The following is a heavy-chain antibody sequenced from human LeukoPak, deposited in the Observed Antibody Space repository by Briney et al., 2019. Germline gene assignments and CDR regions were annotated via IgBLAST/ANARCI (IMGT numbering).Heavy chain of an antibody. V-gene: IGHV1-8*03. CDR3: ARSWSGYYPYYYYYMDV. J-gene: IGHJ6*03. Sequence: ASVKVSCKASGYTFTSYDINWVRQATGQGLEWMGWMNPNSGNTGYAQKFQGRVTITRNTSISTAYMELSSLRSEDTAVYYCARSWSGYYPYYYYYMDVWGKGTTVTVSS. CDR2: MNPNSGNT. CDR1: GYTFTSYD. D-gene: IGHD3-3*01.